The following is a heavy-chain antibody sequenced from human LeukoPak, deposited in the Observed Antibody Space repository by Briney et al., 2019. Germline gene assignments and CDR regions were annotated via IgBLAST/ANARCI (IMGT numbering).Heavy chain of an antibody. CDR3: ASLVVVPAARVMDV. CDR2: INHSGST. V-gene: IGHV4-34*01. Sequence: KPSETLSLTCAVYGGSFSGYYWSWIRQPPGKGLEWIGEINHSGSTNYNPSLKSRVTISVDTSKNQFSLKLSSVTAADTAVYYCASLVVVPAARVMDVWGKGTTVTISS. D-gene: IGHD2-2*01. J-gene: IGHJ6*03. CDR1: GGSFSGYY.